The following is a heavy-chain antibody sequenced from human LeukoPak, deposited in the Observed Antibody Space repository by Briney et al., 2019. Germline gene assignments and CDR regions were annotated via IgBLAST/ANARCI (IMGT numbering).Heavy chain of an antibody. CDR1: GFTFSSYA. V-gene: IGHV3-23*01. Sequence: TGGSLRLSCVASGFTFSSYAMSWVRQAPGKGLEWLSSISGSGGTTYYADSVKGRFTISRDDSKNTLYLQMSSLRAEDTAVYYCAKRLGDYWGQGTLVTVSS. CDR2: ISGSGGTT. J-gene: IGHJ4*02. D-gene: IGHD3-10*01. CDR3: AKRLGDY.